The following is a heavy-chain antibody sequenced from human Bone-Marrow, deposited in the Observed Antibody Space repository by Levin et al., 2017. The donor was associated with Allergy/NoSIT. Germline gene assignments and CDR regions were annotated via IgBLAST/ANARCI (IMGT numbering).Heavy chain of an antibody. Sequence: SETLSLTCTVSGASISSFYWSWIRQPPGKGLEWIGYIYYSGSTNYSPSLKSRVSMSADISRNQVYLTMSSVTAADTAVYYCARQEVPDAMNGFDCWGQGTLVTVSS. CDR1: GASISSFY. V-gene: IGHV4-59*08. CDR3: ARQEVPDAMNGFDC. J-gene: IGHJ4*02. CDR2: IYYSGST. D-gene: IGHD2-2*01.